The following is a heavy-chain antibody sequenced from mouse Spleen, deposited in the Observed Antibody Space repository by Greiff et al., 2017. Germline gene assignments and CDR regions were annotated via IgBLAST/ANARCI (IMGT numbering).Heavy chain of an antibody. J-gene: IGHJ1*01. CDR3: AKVTMITAGAYWYFDV. D-gene: IGHD2-4*01. V-gene: IGHV5-17*01. CDR1: GFTFSDYG. Sequence: EVKLVESGGGLVKPGGSLKLSCAASGFTFSDYGMHWVRQAPEKGLEWVAYISSGSSTIYYADTVKGRFTISRDNAKNTLFLPMTSLRSEDTAMYYCAKVTMITAGAYWYFDVWGAGTTVTVSS. CDR2: ISSGSSTI.